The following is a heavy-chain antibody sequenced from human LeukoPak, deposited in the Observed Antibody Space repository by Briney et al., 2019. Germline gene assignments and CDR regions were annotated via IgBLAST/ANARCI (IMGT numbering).Heavy chain of an antibody. V-gene: IGHV4-39*02. CDR1: SGSTSSGNYY. Sequence: SETLSLTCTVSSGSTSSGNYYWGWIRQPPGKGLEWIGGISSSGNTYYNPSLKSRITISIDTSKNHFSLKLSSVTAADTAVYYCARRYCSGGSCYPLGFDYWGQGTLVTVSS. CDR3: ARRYCSGGSCYPLGFDY. CDR2: ISSSGNT. J-gene: IGHJ4*02. D-gene: IGHD2-15*01.